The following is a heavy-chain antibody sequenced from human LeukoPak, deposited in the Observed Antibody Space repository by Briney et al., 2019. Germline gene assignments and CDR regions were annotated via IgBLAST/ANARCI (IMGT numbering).Heavy chain of an antibody. D-gene: IGHD1-1*01. J-gene: IGHJ4*02. Sequence: LRLSCAASGFTFDDYAMHWVRQAPGKGLEWVSGISWNSGSIGYADSVKGRFTISRDNAKNSLYLQMNSLRAEDTALYYCAKDTQLESWGHFDYWGQGTLVTVSS. CDR3: AKDTQLESWGHFDY. CDR1: GFTFDDYA. CDR2: ISWNSGSI. V-gene: IGHV3-9*01.